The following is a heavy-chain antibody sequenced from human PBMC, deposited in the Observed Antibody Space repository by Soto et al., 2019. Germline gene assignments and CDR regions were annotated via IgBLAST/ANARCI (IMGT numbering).Heavy chain of an antibody. CDR2: ILSTDEK. CDR1: VFSLSTAQMG. CDR3: ARTRGYCSGGDSYYSYSAMDV. J-gene: IGHJ6*02. D-gene: IGHD2-15*01. V-gene: IGHV2-26*01. Sequence: QVTLKESGPVLVKPTATLTLTCTVSVFSLSTAQMGVSWIRQPPGKALDWLAHILSTDEKVFSTSLESRLTISKRSCASPQVLTMTNVDALDTATYYCARTRGYCSGGDSYYSYSAMDVWGPGNTVTVSS.